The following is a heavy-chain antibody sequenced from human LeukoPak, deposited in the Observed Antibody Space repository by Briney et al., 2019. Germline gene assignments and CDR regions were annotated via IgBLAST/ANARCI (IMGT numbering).Heavy chain of an antibody. CDR3: ARAIQDSYYYYYMDV. V-gene: IGHV2-70*11. CDR1: GFSLRSNGMC. CDR2: IDWDGDK. J-gene: IGHJ6*03. D-gene: IGHD5-18*01. Sequence: SGPTLVSPTQTLTLTCTFSGFSLRSNGMCVSWIRQPPGKALEWLARIDWDGDKSYITSLKTRLTISKDTSKNQVVLTMTNVDVVDTATYFCARAIQDSYYYYYMDVWGRGTSVTVSS.